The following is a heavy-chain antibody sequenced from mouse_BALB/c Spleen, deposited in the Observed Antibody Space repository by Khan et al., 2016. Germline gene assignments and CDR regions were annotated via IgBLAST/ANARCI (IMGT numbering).Heavy chain of an antibody. J-gene: IGHJ2*01. Sequence: VQLVESGGGLVQPGGSLKLSCAASGFTFSSYGMSWVRQTPDKRLELVATINSNGGSTYYPDSVKGRFTISRDNAKHTLYLQMSSLKSEDTAMXYCARGRQLGVKYLDCWEQGTNHTFS. CDR1: GFTFSSYG. CDR3: ARGRQLGVKYLDC. D-gene: IGHD3-2*01. CDR2: INSNGGST. V-gene: IGHV5-6-3*01.